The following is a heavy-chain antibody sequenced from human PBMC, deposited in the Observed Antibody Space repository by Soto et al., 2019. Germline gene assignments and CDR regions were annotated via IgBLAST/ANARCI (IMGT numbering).Heavy chain of an antibody. Sequence: QVQLLQSGAEVKKPGASVKVSCKASGYRLSSYGISWVRQAPGQGLEWKGWIIVYNGNRQYPQPLQVRVTMTADTSTNTAHMERRSLRSDETAVYYCGKTNGYDLGYSGQGTLVTVSS. J-gene: IGHJ4*02. CDR2: IIVYNGNR. V-gene: IGHV1-18*01. CDR1: GYRLSSYG. D-gene: IGHD5-12*01. CDR3: GKTNGYDLGY.